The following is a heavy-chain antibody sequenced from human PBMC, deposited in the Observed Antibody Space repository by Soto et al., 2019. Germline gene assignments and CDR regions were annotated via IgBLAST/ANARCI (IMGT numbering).Heavy chain of an antibody. CDR3: AKDIRYYGLGSYPIVDY. J-gene: IGHJ4*02. V-gene: IGHV3-9*01. CDR1: GFTFDHYA. D-gene: IGHD3-10*01. CDR2: ISWNSGSI. Sequence: EVQLVESGGGLVQPGRSLRLSCAASGFTFDHYAMHWVRQVPGKGLEWVSGISWNSGSIGYADSVKGRFTISRDNAKNSLYLQMNSLRAEDTALYYCAKDIRYYGLGSYPIVDYWGQGTLVTVSS.